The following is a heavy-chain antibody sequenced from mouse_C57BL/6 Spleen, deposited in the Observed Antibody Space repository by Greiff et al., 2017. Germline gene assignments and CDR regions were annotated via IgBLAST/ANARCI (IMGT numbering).Heavy chain of an antibody. CDR1: GYTFTDYN. CDR3: ARSDFASWFAY. Sequence: EVQLQQSGPELVKPGASVKIPCKASGYTFTDYNMDWVKQSHGTSLEWIGDINPNNGGTIYNQKFKGKATLTVDKSSSTAYMELRSLTSEDTAVYYCARSDFASWFAYWGQGTLVTVSA. D-gene: IGHD2-4*01. V-gene: IGHV1-18*01. J-gene: IGHJ3*01. CDR2: INPNNGGT.